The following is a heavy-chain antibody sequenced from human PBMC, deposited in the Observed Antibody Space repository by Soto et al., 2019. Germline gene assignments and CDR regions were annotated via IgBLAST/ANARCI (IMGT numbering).Heavy chain of an antibody. CDR2: ISSSSSYT. J-gene: IGHJ4*02. V-gene: IGHV3-11*06. CDR1: GFTFSDYY. CDR3: AREVITMVRGYFDY. Sequence: VQLVESGGGLVKPGGSLRLSCAASGFTFSDYYMSWIRQAPGKGLEWVSYISSSSSYTNYADSVKGRFTISRDNAKNSLYLQMNSLSAEDTAVYYCAREVITMVRGYFDYWGQGTLVTVSS. D-gene: IGHD3-10*01.